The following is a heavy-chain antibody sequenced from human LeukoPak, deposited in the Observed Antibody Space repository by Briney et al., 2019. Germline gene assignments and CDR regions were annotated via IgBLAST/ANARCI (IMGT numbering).Heavy chain of an antibody. J-gene: IGHJ6*03. CDR2: ISAYNGHT. CDR3: ARGGTNYYYYYYMDV. CDR1: GYTFTSYG. D-gene: IGHD1-1*01. V-gene: IGHV1-18*01. Sequence: GASVKVSYKASGYTFTSYGISWGRQAPGQGLEWMGWISAYNGHTNYAQKFQGRVTMTTDTSTSTAYMELRSLRSDDTAVYYCARGGTNYYYYYYMDVWGQGTMVTVSS.